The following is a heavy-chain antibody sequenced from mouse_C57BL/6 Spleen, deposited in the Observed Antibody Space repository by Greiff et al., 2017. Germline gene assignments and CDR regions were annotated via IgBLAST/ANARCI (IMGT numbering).Heavy chain of an antibody. J-gene: IGHJ2*01. Sequence: QVQLQQSGAELVRPGPSVKVSCKASGYAFTNYLIEWVKQRPGQGLEWIGVINPGSGGTNYNEKFKGKATLTADKSSSTAYMQLSILTSEDSAVYFCARVLPPDYWGQGTTLTVSS. CDR2: INPGSGGT. CDR3: ARVLPPDY. V-gene: IGHV1-54*01. CDR1: GYAFTNYL.